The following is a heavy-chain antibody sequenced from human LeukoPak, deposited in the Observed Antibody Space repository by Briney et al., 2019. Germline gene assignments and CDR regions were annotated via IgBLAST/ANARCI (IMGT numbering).Heavy chain of an antibody. CDR1: GYPFTSYW. Sequence: GASLKISCKASGYPFTSYWIAWVRALPGKGLAWMGVNYPGDSDTRYSPSLQGHVTIAADKSISTAFLQWSSLKASDTATYYCARTNYYETSGWAAGLSPFDMWGRGTMVTVSS. CDR2: NYPGDSDT. J-gene: IGHJ3*02. CDR3: ARTNYYETSGWAAGLSPFDM. D-gene: IGHD3-22*01. V-gene: IGHV5-51*01.